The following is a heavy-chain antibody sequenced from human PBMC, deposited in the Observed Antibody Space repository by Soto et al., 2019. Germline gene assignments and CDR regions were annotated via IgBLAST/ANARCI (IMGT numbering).Heavy chain of an antibody. J-gene: IGHJ4*02. V-gene: IGHV3-23*01. CDR1: GFTFSHYA. CDR3: VKDPRVTLEPPR. Sequence: PGGSLRLSCAASGFTFSHYAMSWVRQAPGKGLEWVSAITSGGDSTYYADSVKGRFTTSRDNSRNTVYLQMNSLRAEDTATYYCVKDPRVTLEPPRWGQGTLVTVSS. D-gene: IGHD1-1*01. CDR2: ITSGGDST.